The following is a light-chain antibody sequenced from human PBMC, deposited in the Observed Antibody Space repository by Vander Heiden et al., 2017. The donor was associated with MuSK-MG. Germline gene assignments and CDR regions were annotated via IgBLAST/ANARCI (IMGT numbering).Light chain of an antibody. V-gene: IGLV3-21*04. J-gene: IGLJ3*02. Sequence: SSVLTQPPSVSVAPGGTATITWGGNTIGNKSVHWYRQRPGQAPVLVIHYDTHRPSGIPDRISGSNSGSTATLTINRVEAGDEADYYCQVWDSSGDHLVFGGGTSLTVL. CDR3: QVWDSSGDHLV. CDR2: YDT. CDR1: TIGNKS.